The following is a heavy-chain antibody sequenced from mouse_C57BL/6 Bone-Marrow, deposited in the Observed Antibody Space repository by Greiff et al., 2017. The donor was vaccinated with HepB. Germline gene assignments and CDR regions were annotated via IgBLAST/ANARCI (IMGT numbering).Heavy chain of an antibody. D-gene: IGHD2-5*01. CDR1: GFTFSDFY. CDR3: ARDAHYSNYHWYFDV. CDR2: SRNKANDYTT. Sequence: EVKLMKSGGGLVQSGRSLRLSCATSGFTFSDFYMEWVRQAPGKGLEWIAASRNKANDYTTEYSASVKGRFIVSRDTSQSILYLQMNALRAEDTAIYYCARDAHYSNYHWYFDVWGTGTTVTVSS. J-gene: IGHJ1*03. V-gene: IGHV7-1*01.